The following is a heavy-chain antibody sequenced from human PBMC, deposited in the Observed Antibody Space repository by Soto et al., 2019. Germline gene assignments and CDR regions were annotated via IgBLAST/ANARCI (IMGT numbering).Heavy chain of an antibody. V-gene: IGHV1-69*13. D-gene: IGHD6-13*01. J-gene: IGHJ5*02. CDR2: IIPIFGTA. Sequence: SVKVSCKASGGTFSSYAISWVRQAPGQGLEWMGGIIPIFGTANYAQKFQGRVTITADESTSTAYMELSSLRSEDTAVYYCAREVGEQQLFDWFDPWGQGTLVTVSS. CDR3: AREVGEQQLFDWFDP. CDR1: GGTFSSYA.